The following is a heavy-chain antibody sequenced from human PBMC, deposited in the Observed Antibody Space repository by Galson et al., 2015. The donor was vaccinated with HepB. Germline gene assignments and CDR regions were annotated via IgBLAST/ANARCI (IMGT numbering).Heavy chain of an antibody. D-gene: IGHD3-10*01. J-gene: IGHJ6*02. Sequence: SLRLSCAVSGFSFRTYAMSWVRQAPGKSLEWLSSITTSGTTYYGDSMKGRFTISRDNSNNKVYLQLSSLRVGDTAVYFCAKQYNIGLWFGTSYSMEFWGQGTTVTVSS. CDR1: GFSFRTYA. CDR3: AKQYNIGLWFGTSYSMEF. V-gene: IGHV3-23*05. CDR2: ITTSGTT.